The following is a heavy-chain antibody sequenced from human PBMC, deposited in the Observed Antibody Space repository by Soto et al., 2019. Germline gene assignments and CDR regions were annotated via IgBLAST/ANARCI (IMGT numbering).Heavy chain of an antibody. Sequence: QVQLVQSGAEVKKPGSSVKVSCKASGGTFSSYSINWVRQATGQGLEWMGEIIPIFGTANYAEKFQGRVTITADESTSTAYMELSSLRSEDTAVYYCARGGGRHSARIDYWGQGTLVTVSS. CDR3: ARGGGRHSARIDY. V-gene: IGHV1-69*01. CDR1: GGTFSSYS. CDR2: IIPIFGTA. D-gene: IGHD1-26*01. J-gene: IGHJ4*02.